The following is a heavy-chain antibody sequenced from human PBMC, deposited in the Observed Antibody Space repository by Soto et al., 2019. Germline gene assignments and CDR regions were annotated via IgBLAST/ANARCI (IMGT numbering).Heavy chain of an antibody. Sequence: GGSLRLSCAASGFTFSSYDMHWVRQATGKGLEWVSAIGTAGGTYYPGSVKGRFTISRENAKNSLYLQMNSLRAEDTAVYYCARADSNGWYFDYWGQGTLVTVSS. CDR3: ARADSNGWYFDY. CDR1: GFTFSSYD. V-gene: IGHV3-13*01. J-gene: IGHJ4*02. D-gene: IGHD6-19*01. CDR2: IGTAGGT.